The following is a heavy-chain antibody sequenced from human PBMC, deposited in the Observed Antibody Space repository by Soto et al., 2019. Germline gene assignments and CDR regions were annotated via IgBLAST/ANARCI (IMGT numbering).Heavy chain of an antibody. CDR2: ISGSGGST. CDR3: AKDGGYRPYYYGMDV. J-gene: IGHJ6*02. CDR1: GFTFSSYA. D-gene: IGHD3-16*01. V-gene: IGHV3-23*01. Sequence: GGSLRLSCAASGFTFSSYAMSWVRQAPGKGLEWVSAISGSGGSTYYADSVKGRFTISRDNSKNTLYLQMNSLRAEDTAVYYCAKDGGYRPYYYGMDVWGQGTTVTVSS.